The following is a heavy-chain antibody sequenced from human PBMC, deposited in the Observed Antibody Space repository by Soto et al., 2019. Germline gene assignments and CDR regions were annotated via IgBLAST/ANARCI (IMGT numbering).Heavy chain of an antibody. CDR3: ARSLGVTSYWGNWFDP. Sequence: PSETLSLTCTVSGGSISSYYWSWIRQPPGKGLEWIGYIYYSGSTNYNPSLKSRVTISVDTSKNQFSLKLSSVTAADTAVYYCARSLGVTSYWGNWFDPWGQGTLVPSPQ. J-gene: IGHJ5*02. D-gene: IGHD2-21*01. CDR1: GGSISSYY. V-gene: IGHV4-59*01. CDR2: IYYSGST.